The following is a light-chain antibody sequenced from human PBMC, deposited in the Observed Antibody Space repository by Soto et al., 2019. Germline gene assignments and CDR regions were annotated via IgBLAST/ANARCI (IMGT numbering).Light chain of an antibody. J-gene: IGLJ2*01. CDR3: TSYATISTPVV. V-gene: IGLV2-14*01. CDR1: SSDVGGYNY. Sequence: QSALTQPASVSGSPGQSITISCTGTSSDVGGYNYVSWYQQHPGKAPKLIIYEVSNRPSGVSDRFSGSKSGNTASLTISGLQTMDEADYYCTSYATISTPVVFGGGTQLTVL. CDR2: EVS.